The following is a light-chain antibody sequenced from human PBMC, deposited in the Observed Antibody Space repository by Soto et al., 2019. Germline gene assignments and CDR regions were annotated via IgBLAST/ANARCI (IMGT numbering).Light chain of an antibody. V-gene: IGKV3-11*01. CDR3: QQRNIWPPVT. Sequence: EIVLYPSPATLSLSPGARATLSCRASPSVTNYLAWYQQKPGQAPRLLIYGAFNRATGIPARFSGSGSGTDFTLTISSLEPEDFAVYYCQQRNIWPPVTFGQGTRLEIK. CDR2: GAF. J-gene: IGKJ5*01. CDR1: PSVTNY.